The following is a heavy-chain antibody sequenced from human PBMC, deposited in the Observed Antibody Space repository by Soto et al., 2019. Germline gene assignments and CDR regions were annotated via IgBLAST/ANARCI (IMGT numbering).Heavy chain of an antibody. D-gene: IGHD3-3*02. Sequence: PVVLKRNSCRVAGYNFTYYLIVWRSKMKVKGLEWMGIIYPGDSDTRYSPSFQGHVTITVDKSTNTAYLQWNTLRASDTAMYYCARHISHFRYYYYAMDVRGQRTTVNGSS. CDR2: IYPGDSDT. J-gene: IGHJ6*02. CDR3: ARHISHFRYYYYAMDV. V-gene: IGHV5-51*01. CDR1: GYNFTYYL.